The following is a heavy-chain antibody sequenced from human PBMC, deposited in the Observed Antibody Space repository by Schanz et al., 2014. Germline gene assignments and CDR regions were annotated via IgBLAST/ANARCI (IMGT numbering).Heavy chain of an antibody. CDR2: IWYDGTDR. CDR1: GFTFRGHA. D-gene: IGHD6-6*01. Sequence: VQLVESGGGLVQPGGSLRLSCAASGFTFRGHAMHWVRQAPGQGLEKVAVIWYDGTDRYYADSVKGRFTISRDNSKNTLYLQMNSLRAEDTAVYYCAKGSMAARPLLPTDYYFYGTDIWGQGTTVTVSS. V-gene: IGHV3-33*06. CDR3: AKGSMAARPLLPTDYYFYGTDI. J-gene: IGHJ6*02.